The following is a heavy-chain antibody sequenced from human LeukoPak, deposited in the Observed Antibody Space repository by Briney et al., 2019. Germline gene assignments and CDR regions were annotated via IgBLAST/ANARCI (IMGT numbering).Heavy chain of an antibody. D-gene: IGHD5-18*01. J-gene: IGHJ4*02. CDR1: GFTFSNYE. Sequence: GRSLRLSCAASGFTFSNYEFNWVRQAPGKGLEWVSYISSSGRNIYYADSVKGRFTISRDNAKNSLYLQMNSLRAEDTAVYYCARDLVQLWSKDFWGQGTLVTVSS. CDR2: ISSSGRNI. CDR3: ARDLVQLWSKDF. V-gene: IGHV3-48*03.